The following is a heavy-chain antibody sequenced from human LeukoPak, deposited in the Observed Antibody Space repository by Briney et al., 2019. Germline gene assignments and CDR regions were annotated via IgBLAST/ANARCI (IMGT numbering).Heavy chain of an antibody. CDR1: GFTFSSYT. Sequence: PGGSLRLSCAASGFTFSSYTMNWVRQAPGKGLEWVSFITSGSSYIYYADSVKGRFTISRDNAKSSLYLQTNSLRAEDTAVYYCARGMGSGTYYFNYWGQGTLVTVSS. D-gene: IGHD1-26*01. CDR2: ITSGSSYI. J-gene: IGHJ4*02. V-gene: IGHV3-21*01. CDR3: ARGMGSGTYYFNY.